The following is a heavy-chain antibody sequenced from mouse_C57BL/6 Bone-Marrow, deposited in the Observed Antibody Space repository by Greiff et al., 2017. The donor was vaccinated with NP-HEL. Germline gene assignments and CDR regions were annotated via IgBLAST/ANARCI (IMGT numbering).Heavy chain of an antibody. CDR1: GFTFSSYA. J-gene: IGHJ4*01. D-gene: IGHD1-1*01. Sequence: DVKLVESGGGLVKPGGSLKLSCAASGFTFSSYAMSWVRQTPEKRLEWVATISDGGSYTYYPDNVKGRFTISRDNAKNNLYLQMSHLKSEDTAMYYCARDGGELLRDAMDYWGQGTSVTVSS. V-gene: IGHV5-4*01. CDR2: ISDGGSYT. CDR3: ARDGGELLRDAMDY.